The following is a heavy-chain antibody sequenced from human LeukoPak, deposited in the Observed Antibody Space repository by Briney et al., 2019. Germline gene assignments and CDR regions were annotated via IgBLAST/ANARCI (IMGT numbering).Heavy chain of an antibody. J-gene: IGHJ4*02. CDR2: IYYSGST. CDR3: ASVDPYLPLGY. CDR1: GGSISSYY. Sequence: SETLSLTCTVSGGSISSYYWSWIRQPPGKGLEWIGYIYYSGSTNYNPSLKSRVTISVDASKNQFSLKLSSVTAADTAVDYCASVDPYLPLGYWGQGTLVTVSS. D-gene: IGHD2-21*01. V-gene: IGHV4-59*01.